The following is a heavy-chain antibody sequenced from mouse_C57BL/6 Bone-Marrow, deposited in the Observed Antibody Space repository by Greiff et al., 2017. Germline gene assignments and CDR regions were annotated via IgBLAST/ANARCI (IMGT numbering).Heavy chain of an antibody. V-gene: IGHV5-9-1*02. J-gene: IGHJ4*01. CDR2: ISSGGDYI. CDR1: GFTFSSYA. CDR3: TRDPPLYGNYEKGAMDY. D-gene: IGHD2-1*01. Sequence: EVQVVESGEGLVKPGGSLKLSCAASGFTFSSYAMSWARQTPEKRLEWVAYISSGGDYIYYADTVKGRFTISRDNARKTLYLQMSSLKSEDTAMYYCTRDPPLYGNYEKGAMDYWGQGTSVTVSS.